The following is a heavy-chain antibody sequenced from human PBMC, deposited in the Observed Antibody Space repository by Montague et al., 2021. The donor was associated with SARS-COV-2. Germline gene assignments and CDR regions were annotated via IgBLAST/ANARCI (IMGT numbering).Heavy chain of an antibody. CDR2: INHSGSA. V-gene: IGHV4-34*01. D-gene: IGHD2-21*02. Sequence: SETLSLTCAVSGGSFSSYYWSWIRQRPGKGLEWIGEINHSGSANYNPSLKRRVTMSVDTSKNQFSLKLNSVTVADTAVYYCARLAYCGADCFSGLVIFFDSWGQGTLVTVSS. CDR1: GGSFSSYY. J-gene: IGHJ4*02. CDR3: ARLAYCGADCFSGLVIFFDS.